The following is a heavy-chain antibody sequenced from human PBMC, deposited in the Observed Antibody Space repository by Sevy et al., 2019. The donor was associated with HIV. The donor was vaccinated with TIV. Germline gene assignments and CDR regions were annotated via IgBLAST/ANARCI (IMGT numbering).Heavy chain of an antibody. CDR3: ARVPTYYDILTGEVFDY. Sequence: ASVKVSCKASGYTFTSYGISWVRQAPGQGLEWMGWISAYNGNTNYAQKLQGRVTMTTDTSTSTAYMELRSLRSDDTAVYYCARVPTYYDILTGEVFDYWGRGTLVTVSS. D-gene: IGHD3-9*01. V-gene: IGHV1-18*01. CDR2: ISAYNGNT. CDR1: GYTFTSYG. J-gene: IGHJ4*02.